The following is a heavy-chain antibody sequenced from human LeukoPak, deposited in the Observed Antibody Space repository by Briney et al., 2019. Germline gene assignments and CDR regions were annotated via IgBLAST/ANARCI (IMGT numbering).Heavy chain of an antibody. CDR3: ASFLVTAAGNWFDP. D-gene: IGHD6-13*01. Sequence: SVKVSCKASGGTFSSYAISWVRQAPGQGLEWMGRIIPIFGTANYAQKFQGRVTITTDESTSTAYMELSSLRSEDTAVYYCASFLVTAAGNWFDPWGQGTLVTVSS. J-gene: IGHJ5*02. CDR1: GGTFSSYA. CDR2: IIPIFGTA. V-gene: IGHV1-69*05.